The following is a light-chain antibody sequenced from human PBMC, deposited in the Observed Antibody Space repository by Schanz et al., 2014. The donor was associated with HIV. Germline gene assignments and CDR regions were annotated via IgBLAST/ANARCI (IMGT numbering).Light chain of an antibody. CDR2: GAS. CDR3: QQYGSPPWT. CDR1: QSVSSNF. J-gene: IGKJ1*01. Sequence: EIVLTQSPGTLSLSPGERATLSCRASQSVSSNFLAWYQQKPGQAPRLVIFGASNRATGIPDRFSGSDSGTDFTLTISRVEPEDYAVYYCQQYGSPPWTFGPGTKVEV. V-gene: IGKV3-20*01.